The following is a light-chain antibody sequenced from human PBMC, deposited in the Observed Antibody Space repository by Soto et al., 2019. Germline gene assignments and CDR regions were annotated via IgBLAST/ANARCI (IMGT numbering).Light chain of an antibody. V-gene: IGLV1-44*01. CDR3: AAWDDILNGRV. CDR1: SSNIGSNT. Sequence: QSVLTQPPSASGTPGQRVTISCSGSSSNIGSNTVNWYRQLPGTAPKLLIYGNNQRPSGVPDRFSGSKSGTSASLAISGLQSEDETDYYCAAWDDILNGRVFGGGTKLTVL. CDR2: GNN. J-gene: IGLJ2*01.